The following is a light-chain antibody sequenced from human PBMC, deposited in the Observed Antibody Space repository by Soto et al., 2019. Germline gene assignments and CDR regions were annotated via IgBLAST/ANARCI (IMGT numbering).Light chain of an antibody. CDR3: QHSYNTPHT. J-gene: IGKJ2*01. CDR1: QTILYSSNNKNY. CDR2: WAS. V-gene: IGKV4-1*01. Sequence: IVMTQSPDSLAVSLGERATINCKSSQTILYSSNNKNYLAWYQQKPGQPPKLLIYWASTRQSGVPDRFSGSGSGTDFTLTISSLQAEDVAVYYCQHSYNTPHTFGRGTKLEIK.